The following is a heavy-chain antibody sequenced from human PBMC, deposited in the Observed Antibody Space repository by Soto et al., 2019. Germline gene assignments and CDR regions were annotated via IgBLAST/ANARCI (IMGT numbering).Heavy chain of an antibody. D-gene: IGHD1-26*01. CDR2: IYYSGTT. V-gene: IGHV4-28*01. J-gene: IGHJ4*02. CDR1: GYSISSSNW. Sequence: QVQLQESGPGLVKPSDTLSLTCAVSGYSISSSNWWGWIRQPPGKGLGWIGYIYYSGTTYYNPSLKSRVTMSVDTSANQFSLKLTSVTAVDTAVYYCARREIQGPIDYWGQGTLVTVSS. CDR3: ARREIQGPIDY.